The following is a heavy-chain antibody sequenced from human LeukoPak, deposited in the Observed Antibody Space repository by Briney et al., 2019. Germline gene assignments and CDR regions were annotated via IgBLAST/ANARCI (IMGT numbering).Heavy chain of an antibody. CDR3: VANSADYNTLGSSYKV. D-gene: IGHD3-10*01. CDR2: ISYSGTT. V-gene: IGHV4-39*01. J-gene: IGHJ4*02. CDR1: SASISSSPYF. Sequence: PSETLSLTCTVSSASISSSPYFWGWIRQSPGKGLEWIGSISYSGTTYYNPSLKSRVTISVDTSKNQFSLKLTSVTAADTAVYYCVANSADYNTLGSSYKVWGQGTLVTVSS.